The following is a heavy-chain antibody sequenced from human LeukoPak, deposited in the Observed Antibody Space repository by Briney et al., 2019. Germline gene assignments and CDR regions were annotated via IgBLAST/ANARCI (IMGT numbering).Heavy chain of an antibody. CDR2: IYHSGST. CDR3: ARAKFGSGSYLFKIYYYYGMDV. CDR1: GGSISSSNW. J-gene: IGHJ6*04. V-gene: IGHV4-4*02. Sequence: SETLSLTCAVSGGSISSSNWWSWVRQPPGKGLEWIGEIYHSGSTNYNPSLKSRVTISVDKSKNQFSLKLSSVTAADTAVYYCARAKFGSGSYLFKIYYYYGMDVWGKGTTVTVSS. D-gene: IGHD3-10*01.